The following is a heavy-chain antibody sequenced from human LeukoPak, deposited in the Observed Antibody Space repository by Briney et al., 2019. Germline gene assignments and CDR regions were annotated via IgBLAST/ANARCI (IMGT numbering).Heavy chain of an antibody. CDR1: GYTFTSYG. D-gene: IGHD3-22*01. Sequence: ASVKVSCKASGYTFTSYGISWVRQAPGQGLEWMGWISAYNGNTNYTQKLQGRVTMTTDTSTSTAYMELRSQRSDDTAVYYCARGGNGFGYYDSSGYLDYWGQEPWSPSPQ. V-gene: IGHV1-18*01. CDR3: ARGGNGFGYYDSSGYLDY. J-gene: IGHJ4*01. CDR2: ISAYNGNT.